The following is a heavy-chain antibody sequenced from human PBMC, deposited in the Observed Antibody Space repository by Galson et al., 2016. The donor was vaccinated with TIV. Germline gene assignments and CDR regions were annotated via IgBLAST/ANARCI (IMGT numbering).Heavy chain of an antibody. J-gene: IGHJ6*02. Sequence: SLRLSCAASGFTFGDYGMHWVRQSQGNGLEWVSGISSNSVYLGYADSVKGRFTISRDNAKNSLYLQMNSLRFEDTALYYCTKARGYGYGPPQDYYYGMDVWGQGTTVTVSS. CDR3: TKARGYGYGPPQDYYYGMDV. CDR1: GFTFGDYG. CDR2: ISSNSVYL. V-gene: IGHV3-9*01. D-gene: IGHD5-18*01.